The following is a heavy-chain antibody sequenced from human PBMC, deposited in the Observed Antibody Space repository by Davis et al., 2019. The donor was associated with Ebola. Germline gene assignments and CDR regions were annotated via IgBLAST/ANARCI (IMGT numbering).Heavy chain of an antibody. D-gene: IGHD2-15*01. CDR3: ARDYCSGGSCKWRYYYGMDV. V-gene: IGHV3-7*01. J-gene: IGHJ6*02. CDR2: IQPDGSQK. CDR1: GFTSSNSW. Sequence: GESLKISCVASGFTSSNSWMSWVRQAPGKGLEWVATIQPDGSQKYYVDSVKGRFTISRDNAKNSLYLQMNSLRAEDTAVYYCARDYCSGGSCKWRYYYGMDVWGQGTTVTVSS.